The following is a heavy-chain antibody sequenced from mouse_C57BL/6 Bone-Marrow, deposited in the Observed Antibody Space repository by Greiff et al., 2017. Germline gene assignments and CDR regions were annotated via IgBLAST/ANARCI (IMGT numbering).Heavy chain of an antibody. Sequence: QVQLQQSGAELVKPGASVKFSCKVSGYAISNYWMNWVKQRPGKGLEWIGRIYPGDGDTNYNGKFKGKATLTADKSSSTAYMQLSSLTSEDSAVYFCARNWDYFDYWGQGTTLTVSS. J-gene: IGHJ2*01. D-gene: IGHD4-1*01. V-gene: IGHV1-80*01. CDR1: GYAISNYW. CDR3: ARNWDYFDY. CDR2: IYPGDGDT.